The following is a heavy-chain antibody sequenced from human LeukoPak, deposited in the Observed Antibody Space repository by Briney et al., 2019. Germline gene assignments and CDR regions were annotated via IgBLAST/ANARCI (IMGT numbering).Heavy chain of an antibody. V-gene: IGHV4-34*01. Sequence: PSETLSLTCAVSGGSFSGYYWSWIRQPPGKGLEWIGEINHSGSTNYNPSLKSRVTISVDTSKNQFSLKLSSVTAADTAVYYCARVRSFLSGSFDYWGQGTLVTVSS. J-gene: IGHJ4*02. CDR3: ARVRSFLSGSFDY. D-gene: IGHD6-19*01. CDR1: GGSFSGYY. CDR2: INHSGST.